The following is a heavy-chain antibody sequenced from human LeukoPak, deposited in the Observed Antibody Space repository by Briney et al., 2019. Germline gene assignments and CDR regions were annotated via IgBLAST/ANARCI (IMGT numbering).Heavy chain of an antibody. CDR1: GGPINTGAYS. CDR3: AKWFGWD. D-gene: IGHD3-10*01. Sequence: SQTLSLTCGVSGGPINTGAYSWSWIRQPPGKGLEWIAYISHTGSTNYNPSLKSRVTMSVDTSRNQFSLKLSSVTAADTAVYYCAKWFGWDWGQGTLVTVSS. CDR2: ISHTGST. V-gene: IGHV4-30-2*01. J-gene: IGHJ3*01.